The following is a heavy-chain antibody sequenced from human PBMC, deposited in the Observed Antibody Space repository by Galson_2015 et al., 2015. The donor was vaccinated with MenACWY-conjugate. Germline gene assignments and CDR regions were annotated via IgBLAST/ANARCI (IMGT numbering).Heavy chain of an antibody. J-gene: IGHJ4*02. Sequence: SLRLSCAAYGFTFSDYHMTWIRQAPGKGLEWISYIYSYSTYTDYADSVKGRFTISRDNAKNSLYLQMNSLRDEDTAVYYCARVGTAVFPSSYVPHFDYWGQGTLVTVSS. V-gene: IGHV3-11*06. CDR3: ARVGTAVFPSSYVPHFDY. D-gene: IGHD3-10*01. CDR2: IYSYSTYT. CDR1: GFTFSDYH.